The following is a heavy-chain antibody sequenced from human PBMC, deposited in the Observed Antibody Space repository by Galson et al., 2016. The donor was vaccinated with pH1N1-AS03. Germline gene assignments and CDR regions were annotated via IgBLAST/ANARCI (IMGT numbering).Heavy chain of an antibody. CDR2: ISSGNTYI. CDR3: ARGGGYGANFDY. Sequence: SLRLSCAASGFTFSSYSMNWVRQAPGKGLEWVSYISSGNTYIHYVDSMKGRFTISRDNAKNSLYLQMNSLRAEDTAVYYCARGGGYGANFDYWGRGTLVTV. CDR1: GFTFSSYS. J-gene: IGHJ4*02. V-gene: IGHV3-21*01. D-gene: IGHD3-16*01.